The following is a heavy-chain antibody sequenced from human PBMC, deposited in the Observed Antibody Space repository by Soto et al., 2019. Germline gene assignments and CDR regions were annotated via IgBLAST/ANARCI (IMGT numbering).Heavy chain of an antibody. Sequence: EVQLVESGGGLVQPGRSLRLSCAASGFTFSSYWMHWVRQAPGKGLVWVSRINSDGISTSYTDSVKGRFTISRDNAKDTLYLQMNSLRAEDTAVYYCARALGAGYYYYGLDVWGQGTTVTVSS. D-gene: IGHD1-26*01. J-gene: IGHJ6*02. V-gene: IGHV3-74*01. CDR1: GFTFSSYW. CDR2: INSDGIST. CDR3: ARALGAGYYYYGLDV.